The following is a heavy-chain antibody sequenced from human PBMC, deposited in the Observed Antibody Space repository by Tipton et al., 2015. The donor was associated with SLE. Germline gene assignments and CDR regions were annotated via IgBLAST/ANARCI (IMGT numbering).Heavy chain of an antibody. CDR2: INHSGST. D-gene: IGHD4-23*01. J-gene: IGHJ4*02. CDR1: GGSFSGYY. CDR3: ARGIRWPYYFDY. Sequence: TLSLTCAVYGGSFSGYYWSWIRQPPGKGLEWIGEINHSGSTNHNPSLKSRVTISVDTSKNQFSLKLSSVTAADTAVYYCARGIRWPYYFDYWGQGTLVTVSS. V-gene: IGHV4-34*01.